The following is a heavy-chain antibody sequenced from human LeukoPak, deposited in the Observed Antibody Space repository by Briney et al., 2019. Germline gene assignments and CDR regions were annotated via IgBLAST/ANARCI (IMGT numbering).Heavy chain of an antibody. J-gene: IGHJ4*02. CDR1: GFTISSYA. D-gene: IGHD6-13*01. Sequence: PGGSLRLSCAASGFTISSYAMHWVRQAPGKGLEWVAVISYDGSNKYYADSVKGRFTISRDNSKNTLYLQMNSLTAEDTAVYYCARVAEAGFDYWGQGTLVTVSS. CDR3: ARVAEAGFDY. CDR2: ISYDGSNK. V-gene: IGHV3-30*04.